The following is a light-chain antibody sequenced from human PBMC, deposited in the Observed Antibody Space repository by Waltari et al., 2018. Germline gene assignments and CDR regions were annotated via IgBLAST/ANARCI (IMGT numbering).Light chain of an antibody. Sequence: IWMTQSPSLLSASAGDRVTIRCRARQSVSRWLAWYQQKPGKAPKVLIYDASSLESGVPSRFSGSGSGTEFTLTISSLQPDDFATYYCQQYTTYSGTFGQGTKVEIK. CDR2: DAS. CDR1: QSVSRW. V-gene: IGKV1-5*01. CDR3: QQYTTYSGT. J-gene: IGKJ1*01.